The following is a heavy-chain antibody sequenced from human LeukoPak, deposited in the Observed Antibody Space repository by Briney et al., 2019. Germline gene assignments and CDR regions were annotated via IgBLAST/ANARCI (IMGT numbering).Heavy chain of an antibody. D-gene: IGHD3-9*01. J-gene: IGHJ4*02. Sequence: GGSLRLSCAASGFTFSSYSMNWVRQAPGKGLEWASSISSSSSYIYYADSVKGRFTISRDNAKNSLYLQMNSLRAEDTAVYYCAREDYDILTGYYGGFDYWGQGTLVTVSS. CDR1: GFTFSSYS. CDR2: ISSSSSYI. CDR3: AREDYDILTGYYGGFDY. V-gene: IGHV3-21*01.